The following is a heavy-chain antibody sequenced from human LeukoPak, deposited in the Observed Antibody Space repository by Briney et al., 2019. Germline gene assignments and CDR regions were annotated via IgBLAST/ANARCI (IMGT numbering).Heavy chain of an antibody. V-gene: IGHV1-8*03. CDR2: MNPNSGNT. Sequence: EASVKVSCKASGYTFTSYDINWVRQATGQGLEWMGWMNPNSGNTGYAQKFQGRVTITRNSSISTAYMELSNLRAEDTAVYYCAKYLGYGYYDILTGPFGPVFDYWGQGTLVTVSS. CDR3: AKYLGYGYYDILTGPFGPVFDY. J-gene: IGHJ4*02. CDR1: GYTFTSYD. D-gene: IGHD3-9*01.